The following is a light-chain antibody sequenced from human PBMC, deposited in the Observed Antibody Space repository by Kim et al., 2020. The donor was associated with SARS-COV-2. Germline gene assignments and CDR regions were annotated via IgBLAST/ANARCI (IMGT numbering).Light chain of an antibody. CDR1: NIGSKS. Sequence: GKTARITCGGNNIGSKSVHWYQQKPGPAPVLVVYDDSDRPSGIPERFSGSNSGNTATLTISRVEAGDEADYYCQVWDSSSDHRGYVFGTGTKVTVL. V-gene: IGLV3-21*03. CDR2: DDS. J-gene: IGLJ1*01. CDR3: QVWDSSSDHRGYV.